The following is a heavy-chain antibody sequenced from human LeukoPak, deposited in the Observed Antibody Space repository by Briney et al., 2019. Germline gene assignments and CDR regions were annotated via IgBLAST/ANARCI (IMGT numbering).Heavy chain of an antibody. J-gene: IGHJ4*02. CDR3: PKGSSPSRPYYFDY. V-gene: IGHV3-23*01. CDR1: GFTFGSYA. Sequence: PGGSLRLSCAASGFTFGSYAMSWVRQAPGKGLEWVSAITDTGGDTYYADSVKGRFTISRDNSRNTLYLQMNSLRAEDTALYYCPKGSSPSRPYYFDYWGQGTLVTVSS. D-gene: IGHD1-26*01. CDR2: ITDTGGDT.